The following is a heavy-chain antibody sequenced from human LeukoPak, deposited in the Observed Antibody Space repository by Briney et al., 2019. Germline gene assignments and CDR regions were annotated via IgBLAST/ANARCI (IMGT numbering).Heavy chain of an antibody. CDR2: INSDGSST. J-gene: IGHJ4*02. Sequence: PGGSLRLSCAASGFTFSSYWMHWVRQAPGKGLVWVSRINSDGSSTGYADSVKGRFTISRDNAKNTLYLQMNSLRAEDTAVYYCARVAGHYYDSSGYRSKSNYFDYWGQGTLVTVSS. D-gene: IGHD3-22*01. CDR1: GFTFSSYW. CDR3: ARVAGHYYDSSGYRSKSNYFDY. V-gene: IGHV3-74*01.